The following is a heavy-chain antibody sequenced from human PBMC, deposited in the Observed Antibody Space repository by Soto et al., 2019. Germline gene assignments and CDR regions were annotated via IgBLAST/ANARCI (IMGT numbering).Heavy chain of an antibody. Sequence: EVQLVESGGGLVQPGGSLRLSCAASGFTFSSYWMSWVRQAPGKGLEWVANIKQDGSERYYVDSVKGRFTISRDNAKNSRFLQMNRLRAEDTAVYYCARGGSSTRFMDYWGHGTLVTFSS. CDR1: GFTFSSYW. V-gene: IGHV3-7*03. CDR2: IKQDGSER. CDR3: ARGGSSTRFMDY. J-gene: IGHJ4*01. D-gene: IGHD2-2*01.